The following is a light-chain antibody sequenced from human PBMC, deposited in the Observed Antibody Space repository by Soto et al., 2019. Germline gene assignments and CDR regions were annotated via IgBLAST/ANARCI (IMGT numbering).Light chain of an antibody. J-gene: IGKJ3*01. CDR3: QLYGSSPRFT. CDR2: GAS. Sequence: EILLTQSPGTLSLSPGERATLAGRASQSVSSRYLAWYQQKPGQAPRLLIYGASSRATGIPDRFSGSGSGTDFTLTISRLEPEDFAVYFCQLYGSSPRFTLGPGTRVDIK. CDR1: QSVSSRY. V-gene: IGKV3-20*01.